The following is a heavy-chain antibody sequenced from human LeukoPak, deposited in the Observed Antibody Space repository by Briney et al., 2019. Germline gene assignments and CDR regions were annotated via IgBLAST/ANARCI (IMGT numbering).Heavy chain of an antibody. CDR3: ARAVAVAGTDY. CDR2: ISSSGGTI. J-gene: IGHJ4*02. Sequence: MTGGSLRLSCAASGFTFSDYYMSWIRQAPGKGLEWVSYISSSGGTIYYADSVKGRFTISRDNAKNSLYLQMNSLRAEDTAVYYCARAVAVAGTDYWGQGTLVTVSS. V-gene: IGHV3-11*01. CDR1: GFTFSDYY. D-gene: IGHD6-19*01.